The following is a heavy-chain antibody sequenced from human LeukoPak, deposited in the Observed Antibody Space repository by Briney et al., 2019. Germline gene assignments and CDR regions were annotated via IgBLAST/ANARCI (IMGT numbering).Heavy chain of an antibody. Sequence: GGSLRLSCATSGFFFNSFWMTWVRQAPGKGLEWVANIKYDDSEKYLVESVKGRFTISRDNARNSLFLQMDSLRVEDTAVYYYVRGRDGSFWGRGTQVTVSS. CDR3: VRGRDGSF. V-gene: IGHV3-7*01. J-gene: IGHJ4*02. CDR1: GFFFNSFW. CDR2: IKYDDSEK. D-gene: IGHD5-24*01.